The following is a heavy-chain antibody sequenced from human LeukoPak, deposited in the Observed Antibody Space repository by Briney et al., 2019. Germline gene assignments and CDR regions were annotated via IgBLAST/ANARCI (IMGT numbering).Heavy chain of an antibody. Sequence: GGSLRLSCAASGFTFNTFDMTWVRQAPGKGLEWVSYISSGSSSRYYADSVRGRFTISRDNAKNSLYLQMNSLRAEDTAVYFCARLRYYAVDVWGQGTTVIVSS. CDR1: GFTFNTFD. CDR3: ARLRYYAVDV. CDR2: ISSGSSSR. V-gene: IGHV3-48*01. J-gene: IGHJ6*02.